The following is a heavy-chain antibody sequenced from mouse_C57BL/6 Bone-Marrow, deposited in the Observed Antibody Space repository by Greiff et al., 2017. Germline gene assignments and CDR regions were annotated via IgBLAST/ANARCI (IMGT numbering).Heavy chain of an antibody. J-gene: IGHJ1*03. V-gene: IGHV1-55*01. CDR3: ASPYYSNYWYFDV. CDR2: IDPGSVST. Sequence: VQLQQPGAELVKPGASVKMSCKASGYTFTSYWITWVKQRPGQGLEWIGDIDPGSVSTNYNEKFKSKATLAVYTPSSTAYMPLSSLTSEDSAVYYCASPYYSNYWYFDVWGTGTTVTVSS. D-gene: IGHD2-5*01. CDR1: GYTFTSYW.